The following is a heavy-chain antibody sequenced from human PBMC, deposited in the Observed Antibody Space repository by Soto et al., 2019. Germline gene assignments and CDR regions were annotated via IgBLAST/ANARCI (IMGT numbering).Heavy chain of an antibody. V-gene: IGHV3-33*01. CDR3: ARVSVYTAMEAPDY. CDR1: GFTFSSYG. Sequence: QVQLVESGGGVVQPERSLRLSCAASGFTFSSYGMHWVRQAPGKGLEWVADIWYDGSNKYYADSVKGRFTISRDNSKNTLYLQMNSLRAEDTAVYYCARVSVYTAMEAPDYWGQGTLVTVSS. D-gene: IGHD5-18*01. J-gene: IGHJ4*02. CDR2: IWYDGSNK.